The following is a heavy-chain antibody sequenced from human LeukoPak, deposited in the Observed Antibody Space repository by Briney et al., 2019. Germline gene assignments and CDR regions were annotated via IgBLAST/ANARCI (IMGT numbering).Heavy chain of an antibody. Sequence: GSLRLSCAASGFTFSSSAMSWVRQAPGKGLEWVSAISNNGGYTYYADSVQGRFTISRDNSKSTLCLQMNSLRAEDTAVYYCAKGGLTTPLHYWGQGTLVTVSS. V-gene: IGHV3-23*01. CDR1: GFTFSSSA. J-gene: IGHJ4*02. CDR2: ISNNGGYT. D-gene: IGHD1-14*01. CDR3: AKGGLTTPLHY.